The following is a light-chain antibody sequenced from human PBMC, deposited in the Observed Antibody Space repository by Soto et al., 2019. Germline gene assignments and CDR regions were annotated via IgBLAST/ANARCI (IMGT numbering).Light chain of an antibody. J-gene: IGKJ5*01. Sequence: EIVLTQSPGTLSLSPGERATLSCRASQSVRNDNLNWYQQKAGQAPRLLIYGASIRATGIPDRFSGSGSGTDFTLAITRLEPEDFELYFCQQYNNWPPITFGQWLRLEIK. V-gene: IGKV3-20*01. CDR2: GAS. CDR1: QSVRNDN. CDR3: QQYNNWPPIT.